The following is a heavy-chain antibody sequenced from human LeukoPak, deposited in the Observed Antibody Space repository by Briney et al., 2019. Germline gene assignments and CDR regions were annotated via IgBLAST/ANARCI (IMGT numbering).Heavy chain of an antibody. J-gene: IGHJ4*02. CDR2: ITGDSHTI. D-gene: IGHD6-19*01. V-gene: IGHV3-48*01. CDR1: GFAFSSYA. Sequence: GGFLRLSCAASGFAFSSYAMNWIRQAPGKGLDWVSFITGDSHTIYYADSVKGRFTVSRDNAENSLYLQINSLSAEDTAVCYCARDRVGGSFDYWGQGTLVTVSS. CDR3: ARDRVGGSFDY.